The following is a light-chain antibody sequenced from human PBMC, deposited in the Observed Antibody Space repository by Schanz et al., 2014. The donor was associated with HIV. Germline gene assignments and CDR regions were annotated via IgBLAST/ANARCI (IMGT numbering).Light chain of an antibody. CDR3: QQYGNSPRT. V-gene: IGKV3-20*01. Sequence: EIVMTQSPGTLSVSPGERATLSCRASQTVSKNLAWYQQKPGQAPRLLIYGASSRATGIPDRFSGSGSGTDFTLTISRLEPEDFAVYYCQQYGNSPRTFGQGTKVEI. CDR2: GAS. CDR1: QTVSKN. J-gene: IGKJ1*01.